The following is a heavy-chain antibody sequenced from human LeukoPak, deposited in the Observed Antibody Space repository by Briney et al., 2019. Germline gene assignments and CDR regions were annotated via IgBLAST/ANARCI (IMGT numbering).Heavy chain of an antibody. Sequence: PGGSLGLSCAASGFTFSSYGMHWVRQAPGKGLEWVALTSYNGRNNYYSDSVKGRFSISRDNSQRTVFLQMNNVKTEDTAIYYCAKATNYDFWSGSLGLDHWGQGFLVTVSS. V-gene: IGHV3-30*18. CDR3: AKATNYDFWSGSLGLDH. CDR2: TSYNGRNN. J-gene: IGHJ4*02. D-gene: IGHD3-3*01. CDR1: GFTFSSYG.